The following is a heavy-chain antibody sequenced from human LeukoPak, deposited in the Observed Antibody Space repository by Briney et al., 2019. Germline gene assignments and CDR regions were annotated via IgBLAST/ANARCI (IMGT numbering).Heavy chain of an antibody. J-gene: IGHJ5*02. Sequence: ASVKVSCKASGYTFTSYGISWVRQAPGQGLEWMGIINPNGGSTNYAQKFQGRVTMTRDTSTTTVYMELSSLTSEDTAVYYCARDPYSAGFPVGFWFDPWGQGTLVTVSS. CDR2: INPNGGST. D-gene: IGHD6-19*01. V-gene: IGHV1-46*01. CDR1: GYTFTSYG. CDR3: ARDPYSAGFPVGFWFDP.